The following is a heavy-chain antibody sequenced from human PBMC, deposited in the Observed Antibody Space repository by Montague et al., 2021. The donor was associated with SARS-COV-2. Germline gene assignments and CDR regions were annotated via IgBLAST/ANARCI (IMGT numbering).Heavy chain of an antibody. CDR1: GGSFSGYY. CDR3: ARGRAARSITIFGVVNPAIRYYYYRDV. V-gene: IGHV4-34*01. D-gene: IGHD3-3*01. J-gene: IGHJ6*03. CDR2: INDSGST. Sequence: SETLSLTCAVYGGSFSGYYWSWIRQPPGKGLEWIGEINDSGSTYYNPPLKSRVTISVDTSKNQFSLKLSSVTAADTAAYYSARGRAARSITIFGVVNPAIRYYYYRDVGGKGTTVTVSS.